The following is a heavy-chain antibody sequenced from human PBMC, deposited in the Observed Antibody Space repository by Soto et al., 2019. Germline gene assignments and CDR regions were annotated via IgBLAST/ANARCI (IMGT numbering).Heavy chain of an antibody. CDR1: GGAISSYY. CDR2: IYYSGST. CDR3: ARDSSGYSSSWYRAYYYYGMDV. D-gene: IGHD6-13*01. Sequence: WETLSLTCTVSGGAISSYYWSWIRQPPGKGLEWIGYIYYSGSTNYNPSLKSRVTISVDTSKNPFSLKLSSVTAADTAVYYCARDSSGYSSSWYRAYYYYGMDVWGQGTTVTVSS. V-gene: IGHV4-59*01. J-gene: IGHJ6*02.